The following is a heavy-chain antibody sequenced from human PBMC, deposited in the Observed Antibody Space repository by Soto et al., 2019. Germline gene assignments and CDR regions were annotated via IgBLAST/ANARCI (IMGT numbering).Heavy chain of an antibody. CDR3: ATLRRYYGSGSYYIGSN. CDR1: GFTFSSYA. Sequence: GGSLRLSCAASGFTFSSYAMSWVRQAPGKGLEWVSAISGSGGSTYYADSVKGRFTISRDNSKNTLYLQMNSLRAEDTAVYYCATLRRYYGSGSYYIGSNWGQGTLVTVSS. CDR2: ISGSGGST. D-gene: IGHD3-10*01. V-gene: IGHV3-23*01. J-gene: IGHJ4*02.